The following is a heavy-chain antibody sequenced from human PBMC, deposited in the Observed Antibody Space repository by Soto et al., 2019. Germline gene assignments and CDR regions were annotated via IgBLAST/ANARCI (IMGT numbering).Heavy chain of an antibody. Sequence: ESLKISCNCSLYSFTSYWICWVLQRPVKWLGCVGIICPGGSGTRYSHSFQGQVTISADNSNSTPYLQRSSLKASDTAMYYCARHQDGNYDFWSGYDSSVYYYGMEVWGQGTTVTVSS. J-gene: IGHJ6*02. CDR3: ARHQDGNYDFWSGYDSSVYYYGMEV. V-gene: IGHV5-51*01. CDR2: ICPGGSGT. CDR1: LYSFTSYW. D-gene: IGHD3-3*01.